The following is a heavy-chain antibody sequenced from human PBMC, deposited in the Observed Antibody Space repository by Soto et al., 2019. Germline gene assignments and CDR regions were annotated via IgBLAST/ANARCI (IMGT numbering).Heavy chain of an antibody. J-gene: IGHJ6*02. Sequence: ASVKVSCKASGGTFSSYAISWVRQAPGQGLEWMGGIIPIFGTANYAQKFQGRVTITADESTSTAYMELSSLRSEDTAVYYCARGHRSMVRDEYYYYGMDVWGQGTTVTVSS. CDR2: IIPIFGTA. D-gene: IGHD3-10*01. CDR1: GGTFSSYA. CDR3: ARGHRSMVRDEYYYYGMDV. V-gene: IGHV1-69*13.